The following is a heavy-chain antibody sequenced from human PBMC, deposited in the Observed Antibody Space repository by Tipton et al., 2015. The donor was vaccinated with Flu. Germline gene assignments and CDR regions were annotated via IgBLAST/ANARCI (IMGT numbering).Heavy chain of an antibody. V-gene: IGHV3-73*01. CDR3: SGIYGDIGGFWFDP. CDR1: GFTFSGSA. D-gene: IGHD4-17*01. CDR2: IRSKANSYAT. Sequence: SLRLSCAVSGFTFSGSAMHWVRQASGKGLEWVGRIRSKANSYATAYAASVKGRFTISRDDSKNTAYLQMNSLKIEDTAVYYCSGIYGDIGGFWFDPWGQGTLVTVSS. J-gene: IGHJ5*02.